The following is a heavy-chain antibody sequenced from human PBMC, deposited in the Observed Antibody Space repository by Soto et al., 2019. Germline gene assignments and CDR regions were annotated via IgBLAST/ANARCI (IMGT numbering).Heavy chain of an antibody. V-gene: IGHV4-39*01. J-gene: IGHJ4*02. CDR2: IYYSGST. D-gene: IGHD6-13*01. Sequence: SETLSLTCTVSGGSISSSSYYWGWIRQPPGKELEWIGSIYYSGSTYYNPSLKSRVTISVDTSKNQFSLKLSSVTAVDATVYYCASIAAAGPLTPFNIDYRGQGTLVTVTS. CDR3: ASIAAAGPLTPFNIDY. CDR1: GGSISSSSYY.